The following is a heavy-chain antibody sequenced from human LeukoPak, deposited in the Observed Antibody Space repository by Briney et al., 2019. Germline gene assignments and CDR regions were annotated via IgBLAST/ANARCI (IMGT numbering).Heavy chain of an antibody. V-gene: IGHV4-34*01. J-gene: IGHJ4*02. CDR3: ARGGRIVGATPLLDH. CDR1: GGSFSGYY. D-gene: IGHD1-26*01. CDR2: INHSGST. Sequence: SETLSLTCAVYGGSFSGYYWSWIRQPPGKGLEWIGEINHSGSTNYNPSLKSRVTISVDTSKNQFSLKLSSVTAADTAVYYCARGGRIVGATPLLDHWGQGTLVTVSS.